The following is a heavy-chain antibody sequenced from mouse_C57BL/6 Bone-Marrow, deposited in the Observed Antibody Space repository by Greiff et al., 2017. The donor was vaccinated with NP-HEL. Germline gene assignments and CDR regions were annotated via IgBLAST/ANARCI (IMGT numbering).Heavy chain of an antibody. CDR1: GYTFTGYW. J-gene: IGHJ4*01. CDR3: ARWLDY. Sequence: VQLQQPGAELVRPGSSVKLSCKASGYTFTGYWMHWVKQRPIQGLEWIGNIDPSDSETPSDQKFKDKATLTVDKTSSTAYMQLSSLTSEDSAVYYCARWLDYWGQGTSVTVSS. CDR2: IDPSDSET. V-gene: IGHV1-52*01.